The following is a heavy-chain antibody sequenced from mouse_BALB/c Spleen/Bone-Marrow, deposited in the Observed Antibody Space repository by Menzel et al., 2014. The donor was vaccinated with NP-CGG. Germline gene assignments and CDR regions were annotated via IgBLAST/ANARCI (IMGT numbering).Heavy chain of an antibody. Sequence: QVQLQQPGAELVRPGASVKLSCKASGYTFTSYWINWVKQRPGQGLEWIGNIYPSDSYTNYNQKFKDKATLTVDKSSSTAYMQLGSPTSEDSAVYYCTRRDYAMDYWGQGTSVTVSS. CDR1: GYTFTSYW. J-gene: IGHJ4*01. CDR3: TRRDYAMDY. CDR2: IYPSDSYT. V-gene: IGHV1-69*02.